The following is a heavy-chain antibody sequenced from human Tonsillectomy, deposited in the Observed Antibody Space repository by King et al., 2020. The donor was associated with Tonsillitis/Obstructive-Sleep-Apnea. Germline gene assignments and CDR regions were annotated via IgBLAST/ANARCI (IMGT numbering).Heavy chain of an antibody. J-gene: IGHJ4*02. CDR3: ARDREPRFDY. V-gene: IGHV3-30-3*01. CDR1: GFTFSSYA. Sequence: VQLVESGGGVVQPGRSLRLACAASGFTFSSYAMHWVRQAPGKGLEWVAVISYDGSNKYYADSVKGRFTISRDNSKNTLYLQMNSRRAEDTAVYYCARDREPRFDYWGQGTLVTVSS. D-gene: IGHD1-26*01. CDR2: ISYDGSNK.